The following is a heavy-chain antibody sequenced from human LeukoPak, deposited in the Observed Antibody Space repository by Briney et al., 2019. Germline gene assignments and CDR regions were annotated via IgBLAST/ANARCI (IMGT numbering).Heavy chain of an antibody. J-gene: IGHJ4*02. CDR2: IYDSGST. Sequence: SETLSLTCTVSGGSIRSSYCYWGWIRQPPGKGLEWIGSIYDSGSTYYNPSLKSRVTISVDTSKNQFSLKLNSVTAADTAVYYCARGGDWLFDYWGQGILVTVSS. CDR1: GGSIRSSYCY. V-gene: IGHV4-39*07. CDR3: ARGGDWLFDY. D-gene: IGHD2-21*02.